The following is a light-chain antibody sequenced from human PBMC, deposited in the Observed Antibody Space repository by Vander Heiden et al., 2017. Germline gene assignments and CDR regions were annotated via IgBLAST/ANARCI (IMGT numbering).Light chain of an antibody. CDR2: TNS. J-gene: IGLJ2*01. CDR1: SSNIGAGYE. Sequence: QSVLTQPPSVSGGPGQRVTISCTRSSSNIGAGYEVHWYQHLPGTATNLLIYTNSNRPSGVTDRLSGSKSGTSAALATTGLQAEDEADYYCQSYDSRMSGSVVFGGGTKLTVL. V-gene: IGLV1-40*01. CDR3: QSYDSRMSGSVV.